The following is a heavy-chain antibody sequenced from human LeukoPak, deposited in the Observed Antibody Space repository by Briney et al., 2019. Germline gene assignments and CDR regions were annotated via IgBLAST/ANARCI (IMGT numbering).Heavy chain of an antibody. CDR1: GGSFSSSSYY. CDR3: ARHVFQGVGAAHFDY. D-gene: IGHD1-26*01. J-gene: IGHJ4*02. Sequence: PSETLSLTCTVSGGSFSSSSYYWGWIRQPPGKGLDWIGSFYYRGSSYYNPSLKSRVTVSVDTSKNQFSLKLSSVTAADTAVYFCARHVFQGVGAAHFDYWGQGTLVTVSS. CDR2: FYYRGSS. V-gene: IGHV4-39*01.